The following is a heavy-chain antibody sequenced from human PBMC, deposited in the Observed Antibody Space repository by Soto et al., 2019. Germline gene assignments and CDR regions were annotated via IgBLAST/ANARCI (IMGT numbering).Heavy chain of an antibody. Sequence: QVQLVESGGGVVQPGRSLRLSCAASGFTFSSYGMLWVRQAPGKGLEWVAVISYEGSSKYYEDSLKGRFTISRDNSKNKLYLQMNSLRAEDTAVYYCSRGPYHYYSSGYHEDLHWGQGTLVTVSS. CDR3: SRGPYHYYSSGYHEDLH. J-gene: IGHJ4*02. D-gene: IGHD3-22*01. V-gene: IGHV3-30*03. CDR2: ISYEGSSK. CDR1: GFTFSSYG.